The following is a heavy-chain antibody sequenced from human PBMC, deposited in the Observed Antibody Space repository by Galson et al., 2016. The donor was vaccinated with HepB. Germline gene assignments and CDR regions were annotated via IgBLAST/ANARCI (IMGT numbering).Heavy chain of an antibody. Sequence: SETLSLTCTVSGGSISSSSYYWGWIRQPPGKGLVWIGSIYYSGSTYYNPSLKSRVTISVDTSKNQFSLKLSSVTAADTAVYYCARHVGYYYSYWYFDLWGRGTLVTVSS. CDR2: IYYSGST. CDR1: GGSISSSSYY. CDR3: ARHVGYYYSYWYFDL. D-gene: IGHD3-22*01. J-gene: IGHJ2*01. V-gene: IGHV4-39*01.